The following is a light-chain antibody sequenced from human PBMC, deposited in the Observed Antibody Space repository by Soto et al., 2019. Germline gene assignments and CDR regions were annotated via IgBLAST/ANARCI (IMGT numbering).Light chain of an antibody. CDR3: QQHNSRPPWT. J-gene: IGKJ1*01. V-gene: IGKV3-15*01. CDR2: GAS. CDR1: QSVSSN. Sequence: EIVMTQSPATLSVSPGERATLSCRASQSVSSNLAWYQQKPGQAPRLLMYGASTRATGIPDRFSGSGSGTEFTLTSSSLHSEDLAVYYCQQHNSRPPWTFGQGTKVEIK.